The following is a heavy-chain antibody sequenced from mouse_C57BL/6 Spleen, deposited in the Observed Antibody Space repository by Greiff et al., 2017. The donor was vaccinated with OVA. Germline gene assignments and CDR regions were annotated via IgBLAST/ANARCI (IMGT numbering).Heavy chain of an antibody. CDR2: IYPGDGDT. J-gene: IGHJ4*01. CDR1: GYAFSSYW. D-gene: IGHD1-1*01. CDR3: ARGYGSKGYYAMDY. V-gene: IGHV1-80*01. Sequence: VQLVESGAELVKPGASVKISCKASGYAFSSYWMNWVKQRPGKGLEWIGQIYPGDGDTNYNGKFKGKATLTADKSSSTAYMQLSSLTSEDSAVYFCARGYGSKGYYAMDYWGQGTSVTVSS.